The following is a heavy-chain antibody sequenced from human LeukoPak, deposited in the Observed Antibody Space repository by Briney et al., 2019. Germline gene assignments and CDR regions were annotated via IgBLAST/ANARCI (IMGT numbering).Heavy chain of an antibody. CDR1: GGSISSGSYY. CDR3: ARGMGRGGQWLPYGNWFDP. CDR2: IYTSGST. D-gene: IGHD6-19*01. Sequence: SRTLSLTCTVSGGSISSGSYYWSWIRQPAGKGLEWIGRIYTSGSTNYNPSLKSRVTISVDTSKNQFSLKLSSVTAADTAVYYCARGMGRGGQWLPYGNWFDPWGQGTLVTVSS. V-gene: IGHV4-61*02. J-gene: IGHJ5*02.